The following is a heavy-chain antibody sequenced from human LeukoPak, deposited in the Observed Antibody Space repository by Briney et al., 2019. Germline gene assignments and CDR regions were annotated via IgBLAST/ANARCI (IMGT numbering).Heavy chain of an antibody. CDR3: ARAARITMVRGVIGGAFDI. Sequence: GGSLRLSCAASGFTFSSYSMNWVRQAPGKGLEWVSSISSSSSYIYYGDSVKGRFTISRDNAKNSLYLQMISLRAEDTAVYYCARAARITMVRGVIGGAFDIWGQGTMVTVSS. CDR1: GFTFSSYS. D-gene: IGHD3-10*01. CDR2: ISSSSSYI. V-gene: IGHV3-21*01. J-gene: IGHJ3*02.